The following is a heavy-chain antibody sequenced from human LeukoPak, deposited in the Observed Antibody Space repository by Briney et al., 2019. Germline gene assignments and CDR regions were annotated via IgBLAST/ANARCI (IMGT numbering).Heavy chain of an antibody. V-gene: IGHV3-23*01. J-gene: IGHJ4*02. CDR1: GFTFNNCA. Sequence: GGSLRLSCAASGFTFNNCAMSWVRQAPGKGLEWVSTITYGGGSTYYADSVKGRFTISRDNSKNTLYLQMNSLRAEGTAVYYCAKARITVTGTFDYWGQGTLVTVSS. CDR2: ITYGGGST. D-gene: IGHD6-19*01. CDR3: AKARITVTGTFDY.